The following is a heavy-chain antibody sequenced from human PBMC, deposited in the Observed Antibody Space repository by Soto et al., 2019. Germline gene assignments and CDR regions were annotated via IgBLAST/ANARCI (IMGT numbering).Heavy chain of an antibody. V-gene: IGHV3-48*01. CDR3: ARDPLFAPGPYYYYGMDV. Sequence: EVQLVESGGGLVQPGGSLRLSCAASGFTFSSYSMNWVRQAPGKGLEWVSYISSSSSTIYYADSVKGRFTISRDNAKNSLYLQMNSLRAEDTAVYYCARDPLFAPGPYYYYGMDVWGQGTTVTVSS. CDR1: GFTFSSYS. CDR2: ISSSSSTI. J-gene: IGHJ6*02.